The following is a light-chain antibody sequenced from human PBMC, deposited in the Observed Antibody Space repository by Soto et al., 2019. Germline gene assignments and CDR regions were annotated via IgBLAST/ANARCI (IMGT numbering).Light chain of an antibody. V-gene: IGLV2-23*02. J-gene: IGLJ3*02. CDR2: EVN. CDR3: CSYVGSSILM. Sequence: QSALTQPASVSGSPGQSITISCTGTSSDVGLYNLVSWYQQLPGKAPKLIIYEVNVRPSGISDRFSGSKSGNTASLTISGLQDEDEADYYCCSYVGSSILMFGGGTKLTVL. CDR1: SSDVGLYNL.